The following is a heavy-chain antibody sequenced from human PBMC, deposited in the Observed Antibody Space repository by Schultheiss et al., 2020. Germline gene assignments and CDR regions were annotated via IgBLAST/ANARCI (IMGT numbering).Heavy chain of an antibody. Sequence: ESLKISCAVYGGSFSGYYWSWIRQPPGKGLEWIGYVFYSGNTYYNPSLKSRLTISVDTSKNQFSLKLSSVTAADTAVYYCARKYDFWSGYYHYYFDYWGQGTLVTVSS. D-gene: IGHD3-3*01. J-gene: IGHJ4*02. V-gene: IGHV4-34*12. CDR2: VFYSGNT. CDR1: GGSFSGYY. CDR3: ARKYDFWSGYYHYYFDY.